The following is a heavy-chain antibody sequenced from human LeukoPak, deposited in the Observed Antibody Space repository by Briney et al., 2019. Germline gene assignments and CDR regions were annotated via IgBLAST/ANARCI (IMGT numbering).Heavy chain of an antibody. CDR2: INHSGST. CDR1: GGSFSGYY. CDR3: ASNPAAAGRVVWFDP. J-gene: IGHJ5*02. Sequence: PSETLSLTCAVYGGSFSGYYWSWIRQPPRKGLEWIGEINHSGSTNYNPSLKSRVTISVDTSKNQFSLKLSSVTAADTAVYYCASNPAAAGRVVWFDPWGQGTLVTVSS. D-gene: IGHD6-13*01. V-gene: IGHV4-34*01.